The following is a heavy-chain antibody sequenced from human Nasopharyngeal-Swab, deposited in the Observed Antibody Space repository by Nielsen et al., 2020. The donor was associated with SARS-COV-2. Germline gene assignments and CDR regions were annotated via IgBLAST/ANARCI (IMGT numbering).Heavy chain of an antibody. D-gene: IGHD1-20*01. V-gene: IGHV3-49*02. J-gene: IGHJ3*02. Sequence: RQPPGKGLGWVGFIRSKAYGGTTEYAGSVKGRFTISRDDSKSIAYLQMNSLKTEDTAVYYCTRDLYNWNHDAFDIWGQGTMVTVSS. CDR2: IRSKAYGGTT. CDR3: TRDLYNWNHDAFDI.